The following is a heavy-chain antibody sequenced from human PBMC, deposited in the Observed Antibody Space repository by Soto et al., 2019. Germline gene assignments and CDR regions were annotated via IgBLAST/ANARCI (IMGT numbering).Heavy chain of an antibody. J-gene: IGHJ5*02. V-gene: IGHV6-1*01. CDR2: TYYRSKWYN. CDR1: GDSVSSNSAA. D-gene: IGHD2-15*01. CDR3: ARDLLGYCSGGSCYFAENWFDP. Sequence: PSETLSLTCAISGDSVSSNSAAWNWIRQSPSRGLEWLGRTYYRSKWYNDYAVSVKSRITINPDTSKNQFSLQLNSVTPEDTAVYYCARDLLGYCSGGSCYFAENWFDPWGQGTLVTVSS.